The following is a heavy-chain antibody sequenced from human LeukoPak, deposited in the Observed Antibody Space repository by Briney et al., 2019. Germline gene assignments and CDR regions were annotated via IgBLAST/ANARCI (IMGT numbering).Heavy chain of an antibody. J-gene: IGHJ4*02. CDR2: MNPNSGNT. CDR1: GYTFTSYD. V-gene: IGHV1-8*01. Sequence: GASVKVSCKASGYTFTSYDINWVRQATGQGLEWMGWMNPNSGNTGYAQKFQGRVTMTRNTSISTAYMELSSLRSEDTAVYYCARSGYSYGLGQEQDPPDYWGQGTLVTVSS. D-gene: IGHD5-18*01. CDR3: ARSGYSYGLGQEQDPPDY.